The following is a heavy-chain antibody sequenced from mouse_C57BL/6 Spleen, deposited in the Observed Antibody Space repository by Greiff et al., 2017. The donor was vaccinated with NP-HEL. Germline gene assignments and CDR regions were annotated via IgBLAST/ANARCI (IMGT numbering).Heavy chain of an antibody. Sequence: QVQLKQPGTELVKPGASVKLSCKASGYTFTSYWMHWVKQRPGQGLEWIGNINPSNGGTNYNEKFKSKATLTVDKSSSTAYMQLSSLTSEDSAVYYCAIYGNPYYYAMDYWGQGTSVTVSS. D-gene: IGHD2-1*01. CDR3: AIYGNPYYYAMDY. J-gene: IGHJ4*01. V-gene: IGHV1-53*01. CDR1: GYTFTSYW. CDR2: INPSNGGT.